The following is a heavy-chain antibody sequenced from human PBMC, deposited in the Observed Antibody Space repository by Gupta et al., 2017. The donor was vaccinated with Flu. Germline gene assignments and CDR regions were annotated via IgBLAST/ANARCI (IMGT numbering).Heavy chain of an antibody. D-gene: IGHD1-26*01. CDR1: FSSNV. J-gene: IGHJ4*02. CDR3: AGGLSGTSYAVDY. V-gene: IGHV3-33*01. Sequence: FSSNVRRRYRHAPGKGVEGVALIWNYVSHENSADSVKGRFTISRDNSKSTLNLQMDSLGAEDAAVYYCAGGLSGTSYAVDYWGQGTVVTVSA. CDR2: IWNYVSHE.